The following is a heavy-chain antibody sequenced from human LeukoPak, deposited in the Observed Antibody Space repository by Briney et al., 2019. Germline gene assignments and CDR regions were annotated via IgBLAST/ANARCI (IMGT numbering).Heavy chain of an antibody. CDR1: GFTFSSYA. D-gene: IGHD3-3*01. CDR3: ARDRNTDFWSGYYTNYFDY. J-gene: IGHJ4*02. Sequence: PGGSLRPSCAASGFTFSSYAMNWVRQAPGKGLEWVSAITGSGGRTYYADSVKGRFTISRDNAKNSLSLQMSSLRAEDTAVYYCARDRNTDFWSGYYTNYFDYWGQGTLVIVSS. V-gene: IGHV3-23*01. CDR2: ITGSGGRT.